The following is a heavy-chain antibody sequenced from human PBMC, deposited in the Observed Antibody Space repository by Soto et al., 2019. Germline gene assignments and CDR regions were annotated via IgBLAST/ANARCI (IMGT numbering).Heavy chain of an antibody. D-gene: IGHD3-10*01. CDR2: ISGSGGST. V-gene: IGHV3-23*01. CDR1: GFTFSSYA. Sequence: EVQLFESGGGLVQPGGPLRLSCAASGFTFSSYAMSWVRQAPGKGLEWVSAISGSGGSTYYADSVKGRFTISRDNPKNTLYLQMNSLRAEDTAVYYCAKRHNYGEAGVIDYWGQGTLVTVSS. CDR3: AKRHNYGEAGVIDY. J-gene: IGHJ4*02.